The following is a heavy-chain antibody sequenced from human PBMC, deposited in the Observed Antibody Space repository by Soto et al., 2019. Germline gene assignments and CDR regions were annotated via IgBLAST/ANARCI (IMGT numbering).Heavy chain of an antibody. CDR3: ARRSCTDGSDGVCP. D-gene: IGHD2-8*02. V-gene: IGHV3-48*02. CDR1: GFTFSTYS. CDR2: ISSSSTTI. J-gene: IGHJ5*02. Sequence: GGSLRLSCAASGFTFSTYSMNWVRQAPGKGLAWVSYISSSSTTIYYADSVMGRFTISRDNAKNSLYLQMNNLRDEDAAVYYCARRSCTDGSDGVCPWGRGTLVTVSS.